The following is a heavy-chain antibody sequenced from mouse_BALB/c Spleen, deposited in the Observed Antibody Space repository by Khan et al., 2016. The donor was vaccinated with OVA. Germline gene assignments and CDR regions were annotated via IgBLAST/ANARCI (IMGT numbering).Heavy chain of an antibody. V-gene: IGHV1S81*02. J-gene: IGHJ3*01. CDR1: GYAFTNYW. CDR2: NNPSAGNT. CDR3: SRTEYGNSFAF. Sequence: QVQLKQSGAELVKPGASVKWSCKASGYAFTNYWMYWVKQRPGQGLEWIGGNNPSAGNTYFNESFKSKATLTVDKSSSTAYMQLSSLTSEDSAVDYCSRTEYGNSFAFWGQGTLVTVSA. D-gene: IGHD2-1*01.